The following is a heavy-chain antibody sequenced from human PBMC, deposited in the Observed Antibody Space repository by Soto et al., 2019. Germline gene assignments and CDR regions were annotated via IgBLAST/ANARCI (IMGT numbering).Heavy chain of an antibody. V-gene: IGHV1-46*01. D-gene: IGHD3-9*01. J-gene: IGHJ3*02. CDR3: ASGRAYYDILTGYYPFGSGAFDI. Sequence: GASVKVSCKASGYTFTSYYMHWVRQAPGQGLEWMGIINPSGGSTSYAQKFQGRVTMTRDASTSTVYMELSSLRSEDTAVYYCASGRAYYDILTGYYPFGSGAFDIWGQGTMVTVSS. CDR1: GYTFTSYY. CDR2: INPSGGST.